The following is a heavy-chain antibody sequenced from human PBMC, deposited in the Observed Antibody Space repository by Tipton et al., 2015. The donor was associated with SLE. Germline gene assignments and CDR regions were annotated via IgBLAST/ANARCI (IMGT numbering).Heavy chain of an antibody. CDR3: ARVDGSGSYYLLDY. CDR1: GGSISSSGYY. CDR2: IYHSGST. D-gene: IGHD3-10*01. V-gene: IGHV4-39*07. Sequence: TLSLTCTVSGGSISSSGYYWGWIRQPPGKGLEWIGSIYHSGSTYYNPSLKSRVTISVDTSKNQFSLKLSSVTAADTAVYYCARVDGSGSYYLLDYWGQGTLVTVSS. J-gene: IGHJ4*02.